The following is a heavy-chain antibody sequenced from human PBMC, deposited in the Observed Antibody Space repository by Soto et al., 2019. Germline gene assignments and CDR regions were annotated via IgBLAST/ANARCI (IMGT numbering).Heavy chain of an antibody. CDR3: ARGLYLAYGQDY. J-gene: IGHJ4*02. V-gene: IGHV3-74*01. CDR1: GFTFTNYW. CDR2: IKSDETTT. Sequence: EVQLVESGGGLVQPGGSLRLSCAASGFTFTNYWMHWVRQVPGKGPVWVSRIKSDETTTDYADSVKGRFTISRDNAKNTVYLQMSSLRAEDTAVYYCARGLYLAYGQDYWGQGILGTVSP. D-gene: IGHD4-17*01.